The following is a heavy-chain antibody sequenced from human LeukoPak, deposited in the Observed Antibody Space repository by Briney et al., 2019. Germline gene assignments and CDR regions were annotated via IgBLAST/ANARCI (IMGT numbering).Heavy chain of an antibody. D-gene: IGHD1-26*01. Sequence: PSETLSLTCTVSGGSISSYYWSWIRQPPGKGLEWIGYIYTSGSTNYNPSLKSRVTISVDTSKNQFSLKLSPVTAADTAVYYCARQVGASATGGVYFDYWGQGTLVTVSS. CDR3: ARQVGASATGGVYFDY. J-gene: IGHJ4*02. V-gene: IGHV4-4*09. CDR2: IYTSGST. CDR1: GGSISSYY.